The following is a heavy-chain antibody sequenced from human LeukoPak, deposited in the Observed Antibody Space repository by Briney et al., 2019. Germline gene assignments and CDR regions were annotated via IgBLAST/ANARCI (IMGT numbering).Heavy chain of an antibody. J-gene: IGHJ4*02. CDR1: GYTFTSCG. V-gene: IGHV1-18*01. Sequence: VASVKVSCKASGYTFTSCGISWVRQAPGQGLEWMGWISAYNGNTNYAQKLQGRVTMTTDTSTSTAYMELRSLRSDDTAVYYCARAQRWYSNYYFDYWGQGTLVTVSS. D-gene: IGHD4-11*01. CDR3: ARAQRWYSNYYFDY. CDR2: ISAYNGNT.